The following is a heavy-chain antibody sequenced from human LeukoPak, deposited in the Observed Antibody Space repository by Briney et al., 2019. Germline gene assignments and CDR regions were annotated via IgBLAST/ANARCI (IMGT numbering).Heavy chain of an antibody. CDR1: GFNFNNYD. CDR2: IKFHGHET. V-gene: IGHV3-30*02. D-gene: IGHD2-8*01. CDR3: ARDTAWYTAQYYIDV. J-gene: IGHJ6*03. Sequence: GGSLRLSCVASGFNFNNYDLHWVRQAPGKGLEWVAFIKFHGHETFYADSVEGRFTITRDNSEDTLYLQMSSLRTEDTALYYCARDTAWYTAQYYIDVWGKGTTVSVSS.